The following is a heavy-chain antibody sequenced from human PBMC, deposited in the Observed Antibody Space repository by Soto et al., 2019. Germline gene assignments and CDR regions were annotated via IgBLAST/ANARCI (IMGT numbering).Heavy chain of an antibody. CDR3: ARGRSSFGYYYLDS. Sequence: PSETLSLTCTVSGDSISTYYRNWIRQPPGKGLEWIGYIHYNGNTNYNPSLKSRVTISVDTSKNEFSLNLRSGTAADTAIYYCARGRSSFGYYYLDSWGQGTLVTVSS. J-gene: IGHJ4*02. D-gene: IGHD5-18*01. V-gene: IGHV4-59*01. CDR2: IHYNGNT. CDR1: GDSISTYY.